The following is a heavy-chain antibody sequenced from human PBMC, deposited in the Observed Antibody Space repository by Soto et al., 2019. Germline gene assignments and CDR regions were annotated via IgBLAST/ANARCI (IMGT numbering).Heavy chain of an antibody. CDR3: ARGQHHYYAVEF. J-gene: IGHJ6*02. CDR1: GVSVSRISVA. CDR2: ASYTSKWFN. D-gene: IGHD1-1*01. Sequence: PSQTLSLTCAISGVSVSRISVAWNWIRQSPSRGLEWLGRASYTSKWFNEYAVSVESRITISPDTVKNQVTLQLNSVTPEDTALYYCARGQHHYYAVEFWGQGTTVTVSS. V-gene: IGHV6-1*01.